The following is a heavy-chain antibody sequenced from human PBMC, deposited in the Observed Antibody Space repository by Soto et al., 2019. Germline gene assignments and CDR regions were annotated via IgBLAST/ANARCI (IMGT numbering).Heavy chain of an antibody. CDR3: ARVSSNWYKDYFDY. CDR2: IIPIFGTA. J-gene: IGHJ4*02. V-gene: IGHV1-69*12. Sequence: QVQLVQSGAEVKKPGSSVKVSCNASGGTFSSYAISWVRQAPGQGLEWMGGIIPIFGTANYAQKFQGRVTSXAXEXLNTAYMELSSLRSEDTAVYYCARVSSNWYKDYFDYWGQGTLVTVSS. CDR1: GGTFSSYA. D-gene: IGHD6-13*01.